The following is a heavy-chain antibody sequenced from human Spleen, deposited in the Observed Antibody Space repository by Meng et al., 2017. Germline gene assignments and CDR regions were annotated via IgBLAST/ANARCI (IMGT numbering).Heavy chain of an antibody. J-gene: IGHJ3*01. CDR3: ARESQYCSGGICYSDAFDL. Sequence: GGSLRLSCAASGFTFSSYEMNWVRQAPGKGLEWVSAINGIGDVTYYADSVKGRFTISRDNSKNTLYLQMNSLRSDDTAVYYCARESQYCSGGICYSDAFDLWGQGTVVTVSS. D-gene: IGHD2-15*01. CDR2: INGIGDVT. CDR1: GFTFSSYE. V-gene: IGHV3-23*01.